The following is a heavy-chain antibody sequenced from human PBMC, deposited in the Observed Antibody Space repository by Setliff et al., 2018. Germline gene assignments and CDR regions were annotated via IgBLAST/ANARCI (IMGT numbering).Heavy chain of an antibody. Sequence: SETLSLTCAVYGGSFSGYHWSWIRQAPGKGLEWIGSIYHSGSTYFNPSLKSRVTISVDTSKNQFSLKLNSVTAEDTSVYYCGRDVFDFRTGQGGPWGQGTRVTVSS. CDR2: IYHSGST. V-gene: IGHV4-34*01. CDR1: GGSFSGYH. CDR3: GRDVFDFRTGQGGP. D-gene: IGHD3-3*01. J-gene: IGHJ5*02.